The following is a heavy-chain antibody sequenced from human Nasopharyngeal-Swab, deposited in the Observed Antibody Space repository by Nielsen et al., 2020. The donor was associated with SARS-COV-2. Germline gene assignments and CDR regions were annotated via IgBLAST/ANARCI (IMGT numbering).Heavy chain of an antibody. CDR2: ISSSSSYI. J-gene: IGHJ6*02. D-gene: IGHD3-3*01. CDR3: ARDGLDYDFWSAYFMDV. CDR1: GFTFSSYS. V-gene: IGHV3-21*01. Sequence: GGSLRLYCAAGGFTFSSYSMNWVRQAPGKGLEWVSSISSSSSYIYYADSVKGRFTISRDNAKNSLYLQMNSLRAEDTAVYYCARDGLDYDFWSAYFMDVWGQGTTVTVSS.